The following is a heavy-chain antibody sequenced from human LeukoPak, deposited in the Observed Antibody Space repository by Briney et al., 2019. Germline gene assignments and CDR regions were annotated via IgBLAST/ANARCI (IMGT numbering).Heavy chain of an antibody. Sequence: GGSLRLSCAVSGITLSNYGMSWVRQAPGKGLECVAGISDSGGRTNYADSVKGRFTISRDNPKNTLYLQMNSLRAEDTAVYFCAKRGVVIRVILVGLHKEAYYFDSWGQGALVTVSS. V-gene: IGHV3-23*01. J-gene: IGHJ4*02. CDR3: AKRGVVIRVILVGLHKEAYYFDS. CDR1: GITLSNYG. CDR2: ISDSGGRT. D-gene: IGHD3-22*01.